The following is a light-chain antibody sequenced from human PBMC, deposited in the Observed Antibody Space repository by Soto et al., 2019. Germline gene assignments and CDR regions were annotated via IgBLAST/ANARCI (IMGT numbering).Light chain of an antibody. J-gene: IGKJ5*01. CDR2: AAS. CDR1: QGISNF. CDR3: QQYSSVIT. V-gene: IGKV1-27*01. Sequence: DIQMTQSPSSLSASVGDRVTITCRASQGISNFLAWYQQKPGKVPKLLISAASTLQSGVPSRFSGSGSGTAFTLTITSLQPEDVATYSCQQYSSVITFCQGTRLEIK.